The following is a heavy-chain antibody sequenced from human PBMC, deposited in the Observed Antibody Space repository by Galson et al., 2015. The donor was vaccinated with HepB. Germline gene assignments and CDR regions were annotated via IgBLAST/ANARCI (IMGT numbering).Heavy chain of an antibody. CDR1: GYTFTSYG. V-gene: IGHV1-18*01. CDR3: ARDAVTTIGYYYYYYMDV. CDR2: ISAYNGNT. J-gene: IGHJ6*03. D-gene: IGHD4-11*01. Sequence: SVKVSCKASGYTFTSYGISWVRQAPGQGLEWMGWISAYNGNTNYAQKLQGRVTMTTDTSTSTAYMELRSLRSDDTAVYYCARDAVTTIGYYYYYYMDVWGKGTTVTVSS.